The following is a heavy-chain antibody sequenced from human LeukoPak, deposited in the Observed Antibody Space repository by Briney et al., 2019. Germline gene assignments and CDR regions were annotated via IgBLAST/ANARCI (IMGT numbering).Heavy chain of an antibody. CDR3: ARTSSTSGDVWFDP. D-gene: IGHD2-2*01. CDR2: IFYSGST. V-gene: IGHV4-59*01. J-gene: IGHJ5*02. CDR1: GGSISSYY. Sequence: PSETLSLTCTVSGGSISSYYWSWIRQPPGKGLEWIGYIFYSGSTNYNPSLKSRVTISVDTSKDQFSLKLSSVTAADTAVYYCARTSSTSGDVWFDPWGQGTLVTVSS.